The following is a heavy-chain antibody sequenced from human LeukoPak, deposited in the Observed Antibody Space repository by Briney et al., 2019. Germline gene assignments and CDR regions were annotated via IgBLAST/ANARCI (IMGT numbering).Heavy chain of an antibody. D-gene: IGHD1-14*01. CDR3: ARRDQPSSRSVY. V-gene: IGHV4-4*02. CDR2: IYHSGNT. CDR1: GFSFSSSNW. Sequence: KPWESLCLTCAASGFSFSSSNWWRGRREPRGKGVGLTGVIYHSGNTNYNPSVESRFTISVDKSKNQLYLKLSTLTAADTAVYYCARRDQPSSRSVYWGQGSLVTVSS. J-gene: IGHJ4*02.